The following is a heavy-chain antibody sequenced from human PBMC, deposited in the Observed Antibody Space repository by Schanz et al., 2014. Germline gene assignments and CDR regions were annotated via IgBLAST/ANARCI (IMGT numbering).Heavy chain of an antibody. CDR1: GFTFSTYA. CDR3: ARKTDSSGTGDY. D-gene: IGHD6-19*01. V-gene: IGHV3-23*04. Sequence: EVQLVESGGGLVQPGGSLRLSCAASGFTFSTYAMNWVRQAPGKGLEWVSGISGSGGDTYYVDSVKGRFTVSRDNSENTLYLQMNSLRAEDTAVYYCARKTDSSGTGDYWGQGTLVTVSS. CDR2: ISGSGGDT. J-gene: IGHJ4*02.